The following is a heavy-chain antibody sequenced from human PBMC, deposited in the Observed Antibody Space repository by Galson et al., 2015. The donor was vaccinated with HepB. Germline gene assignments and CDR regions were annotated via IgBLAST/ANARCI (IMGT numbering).Heavy chain of an antibody. V-gene: IGHV4-59*08. D-gene: IGHD2-21*02. CDR3: ARHGHCGIVDCYPLDS. Sequence: ETLSLTCTVTGDSISTYYWSWFRQAPGQGLGWIAYTHYSGKTRYNPSLQSRVTTSLDTFNDQFLLSLTSVTAADTAIYYCARHGHCGIVDCYPLDSWGQGTLVTVSS. CDR1: GDSISTYY. CDR2: THYSGKT. J-gene: IGHJ4*02.